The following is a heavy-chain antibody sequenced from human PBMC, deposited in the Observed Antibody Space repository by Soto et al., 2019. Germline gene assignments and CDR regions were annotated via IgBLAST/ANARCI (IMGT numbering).Heavy chain of an antibody. CDR3: ERSLHAYWKGWFDP. D-gene: IGHD3-16*01. Sequence: GESLKISCKASGYTFNNYWIMWVRQKPGKGLEWMGRIDPTDSQTNYSPSFQGQVTMSADTSLSTAYLQWSSLKASDTAIYYCERSLHAYWKGWFDPWGQGTLVTVS. V-gene: IGHV5-10-1*01. CDR1: GYTFNNYW. J-gene: IGHJ5*02. CDR2: IDPTDSQT.